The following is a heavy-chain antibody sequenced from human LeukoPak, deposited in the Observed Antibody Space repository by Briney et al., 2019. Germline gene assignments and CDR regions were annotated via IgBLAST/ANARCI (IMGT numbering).Heavy chain of an antibody. V-gene: IGHV4-34*01. Sequence: SETLSLTCAVYGGSLNGHYWSWIRQSPGKGLEWIGESSDSGGTKFNPSLKSRVTIPADTSKNQFSLKLSSVTAADTAVYHCAKNGQSGFSFDPWGQGTLVTVSS. CDR1: GGSLNGHY. J-gene: IGHJ5*02. CDR2: SSDSGGT. D-gene: IGHD1-26*01. CDR3: AKNGQSGFSFDP.